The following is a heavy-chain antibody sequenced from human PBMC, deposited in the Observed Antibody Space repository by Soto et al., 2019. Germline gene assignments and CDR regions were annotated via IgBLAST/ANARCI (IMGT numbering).Heavy chain of an antibody. CDR3: ARSRGSTQSFDY. Sequence: SETLSLTCTVSGGSISTYWWSWIRQPPRKGLEWIGYIYYSGSTNYNPSLKSRVTISVDTSKNQFSLKLTSVTAADTAVYYCARSRGSTQSFDYWGQGTLVTVSS. J-gene: IGHJ4*02. V-gene: IGHV4-59*01. D-gene: IGHD2-15*01. CDR2: IYYSGST. CDR1: GGSISTYW.